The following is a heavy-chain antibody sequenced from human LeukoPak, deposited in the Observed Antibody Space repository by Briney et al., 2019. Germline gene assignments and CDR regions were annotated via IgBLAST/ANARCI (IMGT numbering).Heavy chain of an antibody. CDR2: MNPNSGNT. CDR3: ARGHIQWGHLYYFDY. Sequence: ASVNVSCKASGYTFTSYDINWVRQATGQGLEWMGWMNPNSGNTGYAQKFQGRVTMTRNTSISTAYMELSSLRSEDTAVYYCARGHIQWGHLYYFDYWGQGTLVTVSS. V-gene: IGHV1-8*01. D-gene: IGHD3-16*01. CDR1: GYTFTSYD. J-gene: IGHJ4*02.